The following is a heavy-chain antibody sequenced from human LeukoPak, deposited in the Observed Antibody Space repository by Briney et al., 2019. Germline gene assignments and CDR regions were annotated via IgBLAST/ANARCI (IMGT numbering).Heavy chain of an antibody. CDR1: GGSISSSSYY. CDR2: IYYSGST. J-gene: IGHJ4*02. V-gene: IGHV4-31*03. Sequence: PSETLSLTCTVSGGSISSSSYYWGWIRQHPGKGLEWIGYIYYSGSTYYNPSLKSRVTISVDTSKNQFSLKLSSVTAADTAVYYCARARSLYYFDYWGQGTLVTVSS. CDR3: ARARSLYYFDY.